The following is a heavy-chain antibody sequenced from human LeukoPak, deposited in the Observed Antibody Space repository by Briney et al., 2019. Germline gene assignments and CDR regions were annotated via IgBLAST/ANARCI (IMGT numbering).Heavy chain of an antibody. CDR3: AREIGYCSSTSCYYYYYYMDV. J-gene: IGHJ6*03. CDR1: GGSISSYY. V-gene: IGHV4-4*07. Sequence: SETLSLTCTVSGGSISSYYWSWIRQPAGKGLEWIGRIYTSGSTNYNPSLKSRVTISVDKSKNQLSLKLSSVTAADTAVYYCAREIGYCSSTSCYYYYYYMDVWGKGTTVTVSS. D-gene: IGHD2-2*01. CDR2: IYTSGST.